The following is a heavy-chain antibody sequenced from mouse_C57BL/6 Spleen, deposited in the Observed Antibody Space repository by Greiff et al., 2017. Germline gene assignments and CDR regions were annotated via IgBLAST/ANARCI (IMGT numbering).Heavy chain of an antibody. V-gene: IGHV1-18*01. CDR3: ARDYYGSSSGWYFDV. J-gene: IGHJ1*03. CDR2: INPNNGGT. Sequence: EVQLVESGPELVKPGASVKIPCKASGYTFTDYNMDWVKQSHGKSLEWIGDINPNNGGTIYNQKFKGKATLTVDKSSSTAYMELRSLTSEDTAVYYCARDYYGSSSGWYFDVWGTGTTVTVSS. D-gene: IGHD1-1*01. CDR1: GYTFTDYN.